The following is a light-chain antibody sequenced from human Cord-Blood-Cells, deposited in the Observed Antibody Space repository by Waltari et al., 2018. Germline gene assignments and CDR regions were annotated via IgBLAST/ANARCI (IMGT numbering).Light chain of an antibody. J-gene: IGLJ2*01. CDR3: CSYAGSYTYVV. V-gene: IGLV2-11*01. CDR1: SSDVGGYNY. Sequence: QSALTQPRSVSGSPGQSVTISCTGTSSDVGGYNYVSWYQQHPGKAPKLMIYDVSKRPPGGPDRFSVSKSGNTASLTISGLQAEDEADYYCCSYAGSYTYVVFGGGTKLTVL. CDR2: DVS.